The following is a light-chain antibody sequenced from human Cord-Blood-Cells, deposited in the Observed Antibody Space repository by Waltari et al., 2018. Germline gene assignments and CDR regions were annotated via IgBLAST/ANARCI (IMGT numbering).Light chain of an antibody. V-gene: IGKV1-39*01. CDR2: AAS. J-gene: IGKJ5*01. Sequence: DIQMTQSPYSLSASVGDSVTITCRASQSISSYLNWYQQKPGKAPKLLIYAASSLQSGVPSRFSGSGSWTDFTRTISSLQPEDFATYYCQQSYSTPPITFGQGTRLEMK. CDR3: QQSYSTPPIT. CDR1: QSISSY.